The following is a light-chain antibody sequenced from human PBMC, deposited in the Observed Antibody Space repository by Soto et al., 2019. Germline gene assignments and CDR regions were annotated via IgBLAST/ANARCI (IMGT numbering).Light chain of an antibody. CDR3: SSYSSVTTLWV. CDR1: SSDVGGYNY. J-gene: IGLJ3*02. Sequence: QSALTQPASVSGSPGQSITISCTGTSSDVGGYNYVSWYQQHPGKAPKLIIYEVSNRPSGVSNRFSGSKSGNTASLTVSERQAEDVADYYCSSYSSVTTLWVFGGGTKLTV. V-gene: IGLV2-14*01. CDR2: EVS.